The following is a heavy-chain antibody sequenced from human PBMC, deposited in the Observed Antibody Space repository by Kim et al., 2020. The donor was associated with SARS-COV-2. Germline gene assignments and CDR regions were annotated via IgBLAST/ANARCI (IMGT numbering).Heavy chain of an antibody. D-gene: IGHD6-13*01. CDR2: ISGNGGST. Sequence: GGSLRLSCAASGFTFSSYGMNWVRQAPGKGLEWVAGISGNGGSTYYADSVKGRFTISSDNSKNTLYLQMNSLRAEDTAVYYCARAGKAGAGGYFDYCGQG. V-gene: IGHV3-23*01. CDR3: ARAGKAGAGGYFDY. J-gene: IGHJ4*02. CDR1: GFTFSSYG.